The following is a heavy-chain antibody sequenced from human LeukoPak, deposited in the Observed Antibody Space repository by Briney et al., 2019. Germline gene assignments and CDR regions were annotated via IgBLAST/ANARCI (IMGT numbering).Heavy chain of an antibody. CDR1: GFTFDNYA. CDR3: AKTWTMVRGVSGAFDI. V-gene: IGHV3-23*01. CDR2: ISGGGAKR. D-gene: IGHD3-10*01. J-gene: IGHJ3*02. Sequence: PGGSLRLSCAASGFTFDNYAMNWVRQAPGKGLEWVSYISGGGAKRHYSDSVRGRFTISRDNPKNTLYLQMNSLRAEDTAVYYCAKTWTMVRGVSGAFDIWGQGTMVTVSS.